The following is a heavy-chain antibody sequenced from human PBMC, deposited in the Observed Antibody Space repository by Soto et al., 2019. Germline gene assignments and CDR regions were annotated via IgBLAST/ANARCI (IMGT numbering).Heavy chain of an antibody. V-gene: IGHV2-5*02. J-gene: IGHJ5*02. CDR2: IYWDDGK. CDR1: GFSLTTSGVG. CDR3: AHRTTTVTWWFDP. Sequence: QITLKESGPTLVKPTQTLTLTCTFSGFSLTTSGVGVGWIRQPPGKALEWLALIYWDDGKRSSPSLKSRLTITKDTSKNRVVLTMTTRDPADTATYFCAHRTTTVTWWFDPWGQGTLVTVSS. D-gene: IGHD4-17*01.